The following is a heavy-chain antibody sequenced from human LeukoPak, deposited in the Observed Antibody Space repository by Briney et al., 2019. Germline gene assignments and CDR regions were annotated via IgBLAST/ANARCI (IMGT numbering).Heavy chain of an antibody. Sequence: SETLSLTCTVSGGSISNYYWSWIRQPAGKGLECIGRIHRSGSTNYNPSLKSRVTISVDTSKNQFSLKLTSVTAADTAVYYCARDLGYCSGGSCYLNWFDPWGQGTLVTVSS. CDR2: IHRSGST. V-gene: IGHV4-4*07. J-gene: IGHJ5*02. D-gene: IGHD2-15*01. CDR3: ARDLGYCSGGSCYLNWFDP. CDR1: GGSISNYY.